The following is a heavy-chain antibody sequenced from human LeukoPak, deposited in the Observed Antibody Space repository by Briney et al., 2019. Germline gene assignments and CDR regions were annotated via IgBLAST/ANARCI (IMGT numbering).Heavy chain of an antibody. CDR3: ARDVDAWFY. Sequence: PSETLSLTCTVSGGSISSHYWSWIRQPPGKGLEWIGYISYNGSTNYNPSLKSRVTISVDTSINQFSLKLSSVTAADTAVYYCARDVDAWFYWGQGTLVTVSS. CDR2: ISYNGST. D-gene: IGHD3-9*01. J-gene: IGHJ4*02. V-gene: IGHV4-59*11. CDR1: GGSISSHY.